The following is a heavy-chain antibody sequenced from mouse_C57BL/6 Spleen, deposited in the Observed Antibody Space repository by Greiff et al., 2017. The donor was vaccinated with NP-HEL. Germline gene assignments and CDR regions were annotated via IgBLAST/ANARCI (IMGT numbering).Heavy chain of an antibody. J-gene: IGHJ4*01. Sequence: DVQLVESGGGLVQPGGSLSLSCAASGFTFTDYYMSWVRQPPGKALEWLGFIRHKANGYTTEYSASVKGRFTISTDNSQSILYLQMNALRTEDSATYYCARGIYCAMDDWGQGTSVTVSS. CDR3: ARGIYCAMDD. CDR1: GFTFTDYY. V-gene: IGHV7-3*01. CDR2: IRHKANGYTT.